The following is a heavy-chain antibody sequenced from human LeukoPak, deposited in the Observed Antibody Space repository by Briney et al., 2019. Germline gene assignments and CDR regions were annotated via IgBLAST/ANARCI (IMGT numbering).Heavy chain of an antibody. CDR3: ASVRYSSGWYTFDY. CDR2: ISSSSSYI. CDR1: GFTFSNFG. V-gene: IGHV3-21*01. J-gene: IGHJ4*02. Sequence: GGSLRLSCAASGFTFSNFGINWVRQAPGKGLEWVSSISSSSSYISYADSVKGRFTISRDNAKNSVDLQMNSLRAEDTAVYYCASVRYSSGWYTFDYWGQGTLVTVST. D-gene: IGHD6-19*01.